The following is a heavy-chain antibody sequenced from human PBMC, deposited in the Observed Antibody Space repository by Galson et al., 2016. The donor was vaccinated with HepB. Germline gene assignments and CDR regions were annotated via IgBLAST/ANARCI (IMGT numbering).Heavy chain of an antibody. Sequence: CAASGLSVSSYALSWVRQPPGKGLEWVSTISGSGDKTYYIDSVKGRFTISRDNSKDTLYLQMHRLRVQDTAVYYCVSPSGYCSSLSCPFDYWGPGTLVSVSS. CDR1: GLSVSSYA. CDR3: VSPSGYCSSLSCPFDY. CDR2: ISGSGDKT. J-gene: IGHJ4*02. V-gene: IGHV3-23*01. D-gene: IGHD2-2*01.